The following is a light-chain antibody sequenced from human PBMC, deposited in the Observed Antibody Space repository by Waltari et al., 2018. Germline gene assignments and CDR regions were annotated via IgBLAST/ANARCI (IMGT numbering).Light chain of an antibody. CDR2: ANN. Sequence: QSVLTQPPPVSGAPGQRVTISCAGNSSNIRARYDVPWYQKLPGAAPKLLIYANNNRPSGVPDRFSGSKSGTSASLAITGLQAEDEADYYCQSYDISLSGVIFGGGTKLTVL. CDR3: QSYDISLSGVI. CDR1: SSNIRARYD. J-gene: IGLJ2*01. V-gene: IGLV1-40*01.